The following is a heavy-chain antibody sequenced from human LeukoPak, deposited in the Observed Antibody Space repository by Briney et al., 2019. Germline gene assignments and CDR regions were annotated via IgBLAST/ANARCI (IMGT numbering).Heavy chain of an antibody. D-gene: IGHD5-18*01. Sequence: SETLSLTCTVSGGSISSSSYYWGWIRQPPGKGLEWIGSIYSSGSTYYNPSLKSRVTISVDTSKNQFSLKLSSVTAADTAVYYCARHRSGYSYGYLGYWGQGTLVTVSS. V-gene: IGHV4-39*01. J-gene: IGHJ4*02. CDR3: ARHRSGYSYGYLGY. CDR1: GGSISSSSYY. CDR2: IYSSGST.